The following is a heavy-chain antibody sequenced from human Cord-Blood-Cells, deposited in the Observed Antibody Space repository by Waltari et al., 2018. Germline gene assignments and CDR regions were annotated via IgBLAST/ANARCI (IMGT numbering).Heavy chain of an antibody. J-gene: IGHJ4*02. Sequence: EVQLVESGGGLVQPGGSLRLPCAASGFTFSSYEMNWVRQAPGKGLEWVSYISSSGSTIYYADSVKGRFTISRDNAKNSLYLQMNSLRAEDTAVYYCARGDYDYGDYFDYWGQGTLVTVSS. CDR1: GFTFSSYE. CDR3: ARGDYDYGDYFDY. D-gene: IGHD4-17*01. V-gene: IGHV3-48*03. CDR2: ISSSGSTI.